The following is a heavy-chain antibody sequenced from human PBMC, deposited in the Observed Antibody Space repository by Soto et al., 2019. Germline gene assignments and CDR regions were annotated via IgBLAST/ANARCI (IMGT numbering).Heavy chain of an antibody. D-gene: IGHD4-17*01. CDR3: TTDFTTVTHLFDY. CDR1: GYSFTSYW. Sequence: GESLKISCKGSGYSFTSYWISWVRQMPGKGLEWMGRIDPSDSYTNYSPSFQGHVTISADKSISTAYLQMNSLKTEDTAVYYCTTDFTTVTHLFDYWGQGTLVTVSS. V-gene: IGHV5-10-1*01. CDR2: IDPSDSYT. J-gene: IGHJ4*02.